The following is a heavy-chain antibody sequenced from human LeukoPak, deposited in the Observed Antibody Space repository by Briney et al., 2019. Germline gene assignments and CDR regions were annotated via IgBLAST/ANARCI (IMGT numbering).Heavy chain of an antibody. CDR2: ISYDGSNK. Sequence: PGGSLRLSCAASGFTFSSHGMHWVRQAPGKGLEWVAVISYDGSNKYYADSVKGRFTISRDNSKNTLYLQMNSLRAEDTAVYYCAKSKASSSWYVAFDIWGQGTMVTVSS. V-gene: IGHV3-30*18. J-gene: IGHJ3*02. CDR3: AKSKASSSWYVAFDI. CDR1: GFTFSSHG. D-gene: IGHD6-13*01.